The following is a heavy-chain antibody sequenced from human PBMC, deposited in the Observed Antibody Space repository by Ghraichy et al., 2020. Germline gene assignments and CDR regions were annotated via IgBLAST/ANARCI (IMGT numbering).Heavy chain of an antibody. D-gene: IGHD3-22*01. CDR1: GFTFSSYA. J-gene: IGHJ4*02. Sequence: LSLTCAASGFTFSSYAMSWVRQAPGKGLEWVSAISGSGGSTYYADSVKGRFTISRDNSKNTLYLQMNSLRAEDTAVYYCAKPYYYDSSGYFGGSGDYWGQGTLVTVSS. V-gene: IGHV3-23*01. CDR2: ISGSGGST. CDR3: AKPYYYDSSGYFGGSGDY.